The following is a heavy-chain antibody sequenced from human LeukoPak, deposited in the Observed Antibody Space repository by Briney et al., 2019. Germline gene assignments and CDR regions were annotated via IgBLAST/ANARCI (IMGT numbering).Heavy chain of an antibody. V-gene: IGHV4-39*07. CDR1: GGSISSSSYY. CDR2: IYYSGST. CDR3: ARAGRILWFGEKKYNWFDP. Sequence: SETLSLTCTVSGGSISSSSYYWGWIRQPPGKGLEWIGSIYYSGSTYYNPSLKSRVTISVDTSKNQFSLKLSSVTAADTAVYYCARAGRILWFGEKKYNWFDPWGQGTLVTVSS. J-gene: IGHJ5*02. D-gene: IGHD3-10*01.